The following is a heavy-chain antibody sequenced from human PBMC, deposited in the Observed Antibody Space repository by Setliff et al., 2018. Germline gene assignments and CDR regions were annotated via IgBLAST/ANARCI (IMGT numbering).Heavy chain of an antibody. J-gene: IGHJ3*02. V-gene: IGHV3-23*01. CDR2: INSGGSST. CDR1: GFTFSSSS. CDR3: ARESIERLRFWGSGETPDSDVFDM. D-gene: IGHD5-12*01. Sequence: ETLRLSCAASGFTFSSSSMTWVRQAPGKGLEWVSAINSGGSSTYYADSVRGRFTISRDNANNSLYMQSSSLSAEDTAVYYWARESIERLRFWGSGETPDSDVFDMWGQGTMVTVSS.